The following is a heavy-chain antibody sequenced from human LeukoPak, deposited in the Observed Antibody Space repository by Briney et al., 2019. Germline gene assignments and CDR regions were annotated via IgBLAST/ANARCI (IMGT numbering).Heavy chain of an antibody. D-gene: IGHD6-19*01. CDR2: IYYSGST. V-gene: IGHV4-59*01. Sequence: PSETLSLTCTVSGGSLSSYYWSWIRQPPGKGLEWIGYIYYSGSTNYNPSLKSRVTISVDTSKNQFSLKLSSVTAADTAVYYCARAVAGYFDYWGQGTLVTVSS. CDR3: ARAVAGYFDY. J-gene: IGHJ4*02. CDR1: GGSLSSYY.